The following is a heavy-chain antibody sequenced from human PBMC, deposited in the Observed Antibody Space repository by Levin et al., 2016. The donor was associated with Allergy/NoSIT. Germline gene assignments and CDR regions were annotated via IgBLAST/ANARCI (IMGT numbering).Heavy chain of an antibody. CDR1: GGSISTNNYY. Sequence: SETLSLTCTLSGGSISTNNYYWAWIRQPPGRALEWIATIYYTGSTYSNPSLKSRVTISVDTSKNQFSLNLSSVTAADTAVYYCARLRGISMVRRVMVQWYFDLWGRGTLVTVSS. V-gene: IGHV4-39*01. CDR2: IYYTGST. D-gene: IGHD3-10*01. J-gene: IGHJ2*01. CDR3: ARLRGISMVRRVMVQWYFDL.